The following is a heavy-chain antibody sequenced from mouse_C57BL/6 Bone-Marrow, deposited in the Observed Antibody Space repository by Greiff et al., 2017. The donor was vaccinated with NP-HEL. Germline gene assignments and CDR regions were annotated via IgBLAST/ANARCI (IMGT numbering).Heavy chain of an antibody. Sequence: EVQVVESGGGLVKPGGSLKLSCAASGFTFSDYGMHWVRQAPEKGLEWVAYISSGISTLYYADTVKGRFTISRDNAKNTLFLQMTSLRAEDTAMYYCAKDYGSDWYFDVWGTGTTVTVSS. J-gene: IGHJ1*03. D-gene: IGHD1-1*01. CDR1: GFTFSDYG. V-gene: IGHV5-17*01. CDR2: ISSGISTL. CDR3: AKDYGSDWYFDV.